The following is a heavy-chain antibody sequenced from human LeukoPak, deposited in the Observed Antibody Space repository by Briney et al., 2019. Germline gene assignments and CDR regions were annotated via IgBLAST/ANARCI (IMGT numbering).Heavy chain of an antibody. Sequence: PGGSLRLSCAASGFTFSYYGLSWVRQAPGKGLEWVSGFGHNGDITYSDSVKGRFTISRDNSKNTLFLQMNSLRADDTAVYFCAKQAGWGAYFSFLPFDFWGRETLVTVSS. CDR1: GFTFSYYG. D-gene: IGHD3-3*01. CDR2: FGHNGDIT. CDR3: AKQAGWGAYFSFLPFDF. J-gene: IGHJ4*02. V-gene: IGHV3-23*01.